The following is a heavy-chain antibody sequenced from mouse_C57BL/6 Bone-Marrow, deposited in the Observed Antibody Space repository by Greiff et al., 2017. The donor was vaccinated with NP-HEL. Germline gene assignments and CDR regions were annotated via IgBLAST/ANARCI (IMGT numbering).Heavy chain of an antibody. D-gene: IGHD2-5*01. V-gene: IGHV1-85*01. J-gene: IGHJ2*01. CDR2: IYPRDGST. Sequence: VKLMESGPELVKPGASVKLSCKASGYTFTSYDINWVKQRPGQGLEWIGWIYPRDGSTKYNEKFKGKATLTVDTSSSTAYMELHSLTSEDSAVYFCARGGAYYSNYSYYFDYWGQGTTLTVSS. CDR3: ARGGAYYSNYSYYFDY. CDR1: GYTFTSYD.